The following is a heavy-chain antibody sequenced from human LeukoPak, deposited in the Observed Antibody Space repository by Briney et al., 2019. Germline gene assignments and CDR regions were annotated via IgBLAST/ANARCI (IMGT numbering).Heavy chain of an antibody. V-gene: IGHV3-48*03. CDR3: ARSRGSGSYSDY. D-gene: IGHD3-10*01. CDR1: GFTFSSYE. J-gene: IGHJ4*02. CDR2: ISSSGSTI. Sequence: GGSLRLSCAASGFTFSSYEMNWVRQAPGKGLEWASYISSSGSTIYYADSVKGRFTISRDNAKNSLYLQMNSLRAEDTAVYYCARSRGSGSYSDYWGQGTLVTVSS.